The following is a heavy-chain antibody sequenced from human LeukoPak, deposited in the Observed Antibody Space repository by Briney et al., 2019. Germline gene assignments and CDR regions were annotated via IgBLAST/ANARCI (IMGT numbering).Heavy chain of an antibody. D-gene: IGHD3-22*01. CDR1: GYTFTSYG. CDR3: ARDSSLSSGYYFDAFDI. J-gene: IGHJ3*02. Sequence: ASVKVSCKASGYTFTSYGISWVRQAPGQGLEWMGWISAYNGNTNYAQKLQGRVTMTTDISTSTAYMELRSLRSDDTAVYYCARDSSLSSGYYFDAFDIWGQGTMVTVSS. CDR2: ISAYNGNT. V-gene: IGHV1-18*01.